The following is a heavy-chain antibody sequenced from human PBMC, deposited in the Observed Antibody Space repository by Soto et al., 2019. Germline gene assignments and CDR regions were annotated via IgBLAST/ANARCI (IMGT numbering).Heavy chain of an antibody. CDR2: IIPIFTTT. J-gene: IGHJ3*02. Sequence: QVQLVQSGAEVKKPGSSVKVSCKASGGTFSNHAINWVRQAPGQGLEWMGRIIPIFTTTDYAQRFQGRVTITADESTITAYMELSSLKNYDTAVYYCAREVAADGTFREDVFDIWGQGTMVTVSS. CDR1: GGTFSNHA. CDR3: AREVAADGTFREDVFDI. D-gene: IGHD6-13*01. V-gene: IGHV1-69*12.